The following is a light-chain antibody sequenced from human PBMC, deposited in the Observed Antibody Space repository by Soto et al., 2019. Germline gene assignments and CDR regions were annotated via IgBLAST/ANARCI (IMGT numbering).Light chain of an antibody. CDR3: QQYDTYET. J-gene: IGKJ1*01. CDR2: DDS. Sequence: DIQMTQSPSTLSASVGDRVTITCRASQTISTWLAWYQQKPGKAPKLLIYDDSILQSGVPTRFSGSGSGTEFTLTISSLQPDDFATYYCQQYDTYETFGQGTKVDIK. CDR1: QTISTW. V-gene: IGKV1-5*01.